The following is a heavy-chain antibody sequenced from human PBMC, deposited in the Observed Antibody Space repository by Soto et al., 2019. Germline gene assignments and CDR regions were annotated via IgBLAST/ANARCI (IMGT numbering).Heavy chain of an antibody. D-gene: IGHD3-10*01. J-gene: IGHJ3*01. Sequence: EVQLVESGGGLVKPGGSLRLSCAASGFTFSTHSMNWVRQAPGKGLEWVSSISSDGSYISYAESVKGRLTISRDNAKNSLYLQMNSLRAEDTAVYSCATVFYGSGNAFDLGGQGTMVTVSS. CDR2: ISSDGSYI. V-gene: IGHV3-21*02. CDR3: ATVFYGSGNAFDL. CDR1: GFTFSTHS.